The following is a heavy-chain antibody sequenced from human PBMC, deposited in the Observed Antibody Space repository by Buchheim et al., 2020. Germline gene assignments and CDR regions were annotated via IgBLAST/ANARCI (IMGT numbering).Heavy chain of an antibody. CDR2: IYHSGST. D-gene: IGHD3-10*01. Sequence: QLQLQESGSGLVKPSQTLSLTCAVSGGSISSGGYSWSWIRQPPGKGLEWIGYIYHSGSTYYNPSLKSRVTISVDRSKNHFSLKLSSVTAADTAVYYCARGLPSYGSGSYYKSSRFYYFDYWGQGTL. J-gene: IGHJ4*02. CDR1: GGSISSGGYS. CDR3: ARGLPSYGSGSYYKSSRFYYFDY. V-gene: IGHV4-30-2*01.